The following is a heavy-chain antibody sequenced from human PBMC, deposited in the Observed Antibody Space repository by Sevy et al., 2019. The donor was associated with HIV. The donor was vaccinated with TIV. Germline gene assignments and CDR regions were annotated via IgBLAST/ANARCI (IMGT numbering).Heavy chain of an antibody. CDR1: GFPFNKEW. CDR2: MKSKKDGGAT. J-gene: IGHJ4*02. Sequence: GGSLRLSCSASGFPFNKEWMSWVRQAPGKGREWVGRMKSKKDGGATDYAAHANGRFTISRDDSKNTLYLQMNSLKIEDTGFYYCSSQGERYWGLGTLVTVSS. CDR3: SSQGERY. V-gene: IGHV3-15*01. D-gene: IGHD3-16*01.